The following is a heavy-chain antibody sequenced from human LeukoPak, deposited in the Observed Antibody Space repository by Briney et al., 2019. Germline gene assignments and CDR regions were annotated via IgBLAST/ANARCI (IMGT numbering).Heavy chain of an antibody. CDR2: IYHSGST. Sequence: PSETLSLTCTVSGGSISSGGYYWSWIRQPPGKGLEWIGYIYHSGSTYYNPSLKSRVTISVDRSKNQFSLKLSSVTAADTAVYYCARGAAAGTGVDYWGQGTLVTVSS. CDR3: ARGAAAGTGVDY. V-gene: IGHV4-30-2*01. J-gene: IGHJ4*02. D-gene: IGHD6-13*01. CDR1: GGSISSGGYY.